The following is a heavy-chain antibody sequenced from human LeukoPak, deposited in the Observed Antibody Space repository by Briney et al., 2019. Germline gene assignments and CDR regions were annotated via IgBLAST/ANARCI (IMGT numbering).Heavy chain of an antibody. Sequence: SETLSLTCAVSGGSISSGGYSWSWIRQPPGKGLEWIGYIYHSGSTYYNPSLKSRVTISVDRSKNQFSLKLSSVTAADTAVYYCARALRDSGPYFDYWGQGTLVTVSS. CDR2: IYHSGST. V-gene: IGHV4-30-2*01. CDR3: ARALRDSGPYFDY. D-gene: IGHD5-12*01. CDR1: GGSISSGGYS. J-gene: IGHJ4*02.